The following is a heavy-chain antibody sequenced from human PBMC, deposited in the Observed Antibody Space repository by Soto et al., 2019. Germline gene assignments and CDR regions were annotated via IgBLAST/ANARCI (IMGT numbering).Heavy chain of an antibody. CDR2: IYYSGST. CDR1: GGSISSSSYY. Sequence: SETLSLTCTVSGGSISSSSYYWGWIRQPPGKGLEWIGSIYYSGSTYDNPSLKSQVTISVDTSNNQFSMKLRYVNAADTAVYYCARRSSSITHYYYYGMDVWGQGTTVTVSS. V-gene: IGHV4-39*01. D-gene: IGHD2-2*01. J-gene: IGHJ6*02. CDR3: ARRSSSITHYYYYGMDV.